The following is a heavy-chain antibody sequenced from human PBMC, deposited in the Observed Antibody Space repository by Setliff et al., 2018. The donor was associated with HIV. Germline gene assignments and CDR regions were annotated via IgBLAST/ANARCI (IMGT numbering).Heavy chain of an antibody. CDR1: GASITTDTYY. J-gene: IGHJ4*02. CDR2: IYHRGST. CDR3: ARSFGNGNPRLGN. D-gene: IGHD2-8*01. Sequence: SSETLSLTCTVSGASITTDTYYWAWIRQPPGKGLEWIGSIYHRGSTHHNPSLKSRVTFSVDTSKNQFSLKLSSVTAADTAVYYCARSFGNGNPRLGNWGQGTLVTVSS. V-gene: IGHV4-39*01.